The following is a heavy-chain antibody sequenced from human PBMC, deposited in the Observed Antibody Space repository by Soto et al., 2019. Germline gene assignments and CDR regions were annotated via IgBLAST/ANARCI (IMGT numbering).Heavy chain of an antibody. D-gene: IGHD6-19*01. Sequence: ASVKVSCKASGYTFTSYDINWVRQATGQGLEWMGWMNPNSGNTGYAQKFQGRVTMTRNTSISTAYMELSSLRSEDTAVYYCVRGVAGVGWYYYYYMDVWGKGTTVTVSS. CDR1: GYTFTSYD. V-gene: IGHV1-8*01. CDR2: MNPNSGNT. J-gene: IGHJ6*03. CDR3: VRGVAGVGWYYYYYMDV.